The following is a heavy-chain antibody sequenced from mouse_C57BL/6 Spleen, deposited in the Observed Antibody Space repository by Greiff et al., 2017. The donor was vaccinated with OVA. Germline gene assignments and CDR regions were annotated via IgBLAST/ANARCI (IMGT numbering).Heavy chain of an antibody. Sequence: EVQLHQSGPELVKPGASVKISCKASGYTFTDYYMNWVKQSHGKSLEWIGDINPNNGGTSYNQKFKGKATLTVDKSSSTAYMELRSLTSEDSAVYYCARLYDGGDYFDYWGQGTTLTVSS. CDR2: INPNNGGT. V-gene: IGHV1-26*01. CDR3: ARLYDGGDYFDY. D-gene: IGHD2-3*01. J-gene: IGHJ2*01. CDR1: GYTFTDYY.